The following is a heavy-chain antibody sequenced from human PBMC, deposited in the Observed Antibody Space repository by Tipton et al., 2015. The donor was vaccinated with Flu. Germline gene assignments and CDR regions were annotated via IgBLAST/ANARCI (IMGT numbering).Heavy chain of an antibody. CDR2: IIPVYGTP. V-gene: IGHV1-69*06. Sequence: QSGPEVKKPGSSVKVSCKPSGGTFSNYVINWVRQAPGQGLEWVGGIIPVYGTPNYAQKFQGRVTIIADKSTSTAYMELSSLRSDDTGMFYCATSRGLLLMGTSYIAHWGPGTLVTVSS. CDR3: ATSRGLLLMGTSYIAH. D-gene: IGHD1-7*01. J-gene: IGHJ4*02. CDR1: GGTFSNYV.